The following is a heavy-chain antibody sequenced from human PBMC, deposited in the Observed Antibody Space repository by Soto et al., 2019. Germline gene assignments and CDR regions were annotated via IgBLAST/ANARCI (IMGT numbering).Heavy chain of an antibody. CDR2: IYPGDSDI. CDR1: GYTFASYW. V-gene: IGHV5-51*01. CDR3: ASHIWSGYDYGMDV. D-gene: IGHD3-3*01. J-gene: IGHJ6*02. Sequence: GESLKISCNGSGYTFASYWIAWVRQMPGKGPEWMGIIYPGDSDIRYNPSFQGQVTFSADKSLSTAYLQWTGLKASDTAMYYCASHIWSGYDYGMDVWGQGTTVTVSS.